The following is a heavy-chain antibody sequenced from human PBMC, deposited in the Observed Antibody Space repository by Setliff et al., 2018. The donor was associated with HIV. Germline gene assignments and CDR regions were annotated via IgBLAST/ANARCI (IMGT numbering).Heavy chain of an antibody. CDR1: GGSISSGTSY. V-gene: IGHV4-61*09. CDR2: IYTSGNT. J-gene: IGHJ6*04. D-gene: IGHD1-1*01. Sequence: SETLSLTCTVSGGSISSGTSYWSWIRQPAEKGLEWIGHIYTSGNTNYNPSLKSRVSISVATSKNQFFLTLTSVTAADSAVYYCARLGEHDTGDLDVWGKGTTVTVSS. CDR3: ARLGEHDTGDLDV.